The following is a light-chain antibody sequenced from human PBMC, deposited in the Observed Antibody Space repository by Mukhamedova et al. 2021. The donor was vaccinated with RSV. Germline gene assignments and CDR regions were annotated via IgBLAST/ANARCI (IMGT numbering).Light chain of an antibody. J-gene: IGLJ1*01. CDR2: EVS. CDR1: SSDVGGYKS. V-gene: IGLV2-14*01. CDR3: SSYSSTNTRL. Sequence: ITISCTGTSSDVGGYKSVSWYQQPPGKAPRLMIYEVSNRPSGVSNRFSGSQSGNTASLIISGLQAEDEADYYCSSYSSTNTRLFG.